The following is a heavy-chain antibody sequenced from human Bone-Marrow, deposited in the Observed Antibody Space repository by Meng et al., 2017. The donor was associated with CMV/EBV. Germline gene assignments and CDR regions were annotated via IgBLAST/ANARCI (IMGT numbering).Heavy chain of an antibody. V-gene: IGHV1-69*10. D-gene: IGHD2-2*01. J-gene: IGHJ6*02. CDR1: GGTFSSYA. CDR3: ARGGGGYQLLLYNDYYGMDV. Sequence: SVKVSCKASGGTFSSYAISWVRQAPGQGLEWMGGIIPILGIANYAQKFQGRVTITADKSTSTAYMELSSLRSEDTAVYYCARGGGGYQLLLYNDYYGMDVWGQGTTATVSS. CDR2: IIPILGIA.